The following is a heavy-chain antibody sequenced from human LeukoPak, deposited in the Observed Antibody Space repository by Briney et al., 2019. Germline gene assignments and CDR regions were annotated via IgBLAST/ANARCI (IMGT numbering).Heavy chain of an antibody. CDR1: GFTFSSYA. D-gene: IGHD2-2*01. CDR3: AKLGCSSTRCYINY. J-gene: IGHJ4*02. Sequence: PGGSLRLSCAASGFTFSSYAMSWVRQAPGKGLEWVSAISGSGGSTYYADSVKGRFTVSRDNSKNTLYLQMNSLRVEDTAVYYCAKLGCSSTRCYINYWGQGTLVTVSS. CDR2: ISGSGGST. V-gene: IGHV3-23*01.